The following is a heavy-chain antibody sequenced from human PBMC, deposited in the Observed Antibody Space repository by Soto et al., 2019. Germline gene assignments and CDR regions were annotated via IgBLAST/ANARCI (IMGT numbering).Heavy chain of an antibody. D-gene: IGHD3-9*01. J-gene: IGHJ5*02. CDR1: GYNFTSHD. V-gene: IGHV1-8*01. CDR3: ARDMRTT. Sequence: QVQLVQSGAEVKKPGASVKVSCKASGYNFTSHDINWMRQATGQGLEWMGWMNPHSGHTNYAQKFQGRVTMTRDTSISTAYMELTSLRSEDTAVYYCARDMRTTWGQGTLVTVSS. CDR2: MNPHSGHT.